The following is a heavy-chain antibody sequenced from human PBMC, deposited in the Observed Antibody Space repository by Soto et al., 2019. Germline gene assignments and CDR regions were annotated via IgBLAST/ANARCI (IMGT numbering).Heavy chain of an antibody. J-gene: IGHJ5*02. CDR1: GGSISSYY. CDR3: ARDQGGSYLRGYNWFDP. D-gene: IGHD1-26*01. CDR2: IYYSGST. V-gene: IGHV4-59*01. Sequence: PSETLSLTCTVSGGSISSYYWSWIRQPPGKGLEWIGYIYYSGSTNYNPSLKSRVTISVDTSKNQFSLKLSSVTAADTAVYYCARDQGGSYLRGYNWFDPWGQGTLVTVSS.